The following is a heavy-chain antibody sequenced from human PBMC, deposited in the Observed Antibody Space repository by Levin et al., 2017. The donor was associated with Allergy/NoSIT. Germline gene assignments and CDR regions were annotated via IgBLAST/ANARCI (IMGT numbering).Heavy chain of an antibody. CDR2: ISSSSSYI. V-gene: IGHV3-21*01. Sequence: PGGSLRLSCAASGFTFSSYSMNWVRQAPGKGLEWVSSISSSSSYIYYADSVKGRFTISRDNAKNSLYLQMNSLRAEDTAVYYCARDLDYYGSGSYYNYYGMDVWGQGTTVTVSS. J-gene: IGHJ6*02. D-gene: IGHD3-10*01. CDR3: ARDLDYYGSGSYYNYYGMDV. CDR1: GFTFSSYS.